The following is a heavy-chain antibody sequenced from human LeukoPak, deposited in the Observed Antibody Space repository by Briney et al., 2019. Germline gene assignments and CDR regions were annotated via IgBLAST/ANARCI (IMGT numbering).Heavy chain of an antibody. CDR1: GGSISSYY. J-gene: IGHJ6*02. Sequence: SETLSLTCTVSGGSISSYYWSWIRQPPGKGLEWIGYIYYSGSTSYNPSLKSRVTISVDTSKNQFSLKLSSVTAADTAVYYCARHLSDYGDYYYYGMDVWGQGTTVTVSS. CDR3: ARHLSDYGDYYYYGMDV. CDR2: IYYSGST. D-gene: IGHD4-17*01. V-gene: IGHV4-59*08.